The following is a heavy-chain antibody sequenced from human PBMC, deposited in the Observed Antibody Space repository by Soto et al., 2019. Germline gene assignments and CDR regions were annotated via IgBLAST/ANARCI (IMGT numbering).Heavy chain of an antibody. CDR2: ISGSGGST. CDR3: AKVGAYVIGYYYMDV. V-gene: IGHV3-23*01. Sequence: GGSLRLSCAASGFTFSSYAMSWVRQAPGKGLEWVSAISGSGGSTYYADSVKGRFTISRDNSKNTLYLQMNSLRAEDTAVYYCAKVGAYVIGYYYMDVWGKGTTVTVSS. D-gene: IGHD3-10*01. CDR1: GFTFSSYA. J-gene: IGHJ6*03.